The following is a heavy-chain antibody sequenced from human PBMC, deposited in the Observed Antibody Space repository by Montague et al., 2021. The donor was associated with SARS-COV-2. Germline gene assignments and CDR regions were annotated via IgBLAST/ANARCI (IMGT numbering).Heavy chain of an antibody. V-gene: IGHV3-43*02. J-gene: IGHJ4*02. CDR3: AKDFGARRDGELFSYYFDY. Sequence: SLRLSCAASGFTFDDYAMHWVRQAPGKGLEWVSLISGDGGFTYYADSVKGRFTISRDNSKNSLYLQMNSLRPEDTALYSCAKDFGARRDGELFSYYFDYWGQGTLVTVSS. CDR1: GFTFDDYA. CDR2: ISGDGGFT. D-gene: IGHD3-10*01.